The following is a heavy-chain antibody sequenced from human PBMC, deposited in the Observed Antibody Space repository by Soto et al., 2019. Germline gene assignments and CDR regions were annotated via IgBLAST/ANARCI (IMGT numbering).Heavy chain of an antibody. CDR2: IYYSGST. J-gene: IGHJ6*02. D-gene: IGHD1-26*01. Sequence: SETLSLTCTVSGGSISSSSYYWGWIRQPPGKGLEWIGSIYYSGSTYYNPSLKSRVTISVDTSKNQFSLKLSSVTAADTAVYYCARSPIFMYSGSYSNYYGVDVWGQGTTVTVSS. CDR3: ARSPIFMYSGSYSNYYGVDV. CDR1: GGSISSSSYY. V-gene: IGHV4-39*01.